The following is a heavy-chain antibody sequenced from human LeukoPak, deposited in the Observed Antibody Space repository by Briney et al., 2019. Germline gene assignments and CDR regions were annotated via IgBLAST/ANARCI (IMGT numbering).Heavy chain of an antibody. J-gene: IGHJ4*02. Sequence: PSETLSLTCTVSGCSISSGCYSWSWIRQPPGKGPEWIGYIYHSGSTYYNPSLKSRVTISVDRSKNQFPLKLRSVPAADTAVYYCASAHGGVFDYWGPGTLVTVSS. CDR3: ASAHGGVFDY. CDR1: GCSISSGCYS. CDR2: IYHSGST. D-gene: IGHD2-8*02. V-gene: IGHV4-30-2*01.